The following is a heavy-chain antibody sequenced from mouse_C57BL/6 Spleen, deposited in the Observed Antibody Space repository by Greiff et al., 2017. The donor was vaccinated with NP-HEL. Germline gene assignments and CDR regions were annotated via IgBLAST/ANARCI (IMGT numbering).Heavy chain of an antibody. J-gene: IGHJ2*01. D-gene: IGHD2-4*01. Sequence: VQLQQSGPELVKPGASVKIPCKASGYTFTDYNMDWVKQSHGKSLEWIGDINPNNGGTIYNQKFKGKATLTVDKSSSTAYMELRSLTSEDTAVYYCARRVYYDYEGYFDYWGQGTTLTVSS. V-gene: IGHV1-18*01. CDR3: ARRVYYDYEGYFDY. CDR2: INPNNGGT. CDR1: GYTFTDYN.